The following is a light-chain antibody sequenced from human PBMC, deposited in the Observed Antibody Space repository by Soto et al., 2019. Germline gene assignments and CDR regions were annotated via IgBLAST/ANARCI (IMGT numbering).Light chain of an antibody. CDR2: GAS. Sequence: EIVLTQSPATLSLSPGERATLSCRASQSVTKYLAWYHQKAGQAPRLLIYGASNRATGIPDRFSGSGSGTDFTLTISRLEPEDFAVYYCQQYGSSGTFGQGTKVE. J-gene: IGKJ1*01. CDR1: QSVTKY. CDR3: QQYGSSGT. V-gene: IGKV3-20*01.